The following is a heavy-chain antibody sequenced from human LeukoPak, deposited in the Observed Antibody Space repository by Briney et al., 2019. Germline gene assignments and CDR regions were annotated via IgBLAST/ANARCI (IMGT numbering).Heavy chain of an antibody. CDR1: GGSISSGDYY. Sequence: SQTLSLTYTVSGGSISSGDYYWSWIRQPPGKGLEWIGYIHYRGSTYYNPSLKSRVTISVDTSKTQFSLKLSSVTAADTAVYYCASGAVTTVDYFDYWGQGTLVTVSS. J-gene: IGHJ4*02. CDR3: ASGAVTTVDYFDY. D-gene: IGHD4-17*01. V-gene: IGHV4-30-4*01. CDR2: IHYRGST.